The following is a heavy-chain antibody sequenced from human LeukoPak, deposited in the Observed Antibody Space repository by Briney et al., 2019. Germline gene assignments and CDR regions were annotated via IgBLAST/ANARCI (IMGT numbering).Heavy chain of an antibody. CDR3: ARMKARMVRGGVYYYYYMDV. D-gene: IGHD3-10*01. J-gene: IGHJ6*03. CDR2: MNPNSGKT. V-gene: IGHV1-8*02. Sequence: ASVKVSCKASGGTFISYGIDWVGQAPGQGLEWMGWMNPNSGKTGYAQKFQGRVTMTRNTSISTAYMELSSLRSEDTAVYYCARMKARMVRGGVYYYYYMDVWGKGTTVTISS. CDR1: GGTFISYG.